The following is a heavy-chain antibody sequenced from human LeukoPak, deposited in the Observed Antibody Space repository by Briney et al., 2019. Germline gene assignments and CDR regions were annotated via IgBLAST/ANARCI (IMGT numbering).Heavy chain of an antibody. CDR3: AKDKQYSSSSSDY. CDR2: ISSSGSTI. V-gene: IGHV3-11*01. J-gene: IGHJ4*02. CDR1: GFTFSDYY. Sequence: GGSLRLSCSASGFTFSDYYMSWIRQAPGEGLGWVSYISSSGSTIYYADSVKGRFTISRDSAKNSLYLQMNSLRAEDTAVYYCAKDKQYSSSSSDYWGQGTLVTVSS. D-gene: IGHD6-6*01.